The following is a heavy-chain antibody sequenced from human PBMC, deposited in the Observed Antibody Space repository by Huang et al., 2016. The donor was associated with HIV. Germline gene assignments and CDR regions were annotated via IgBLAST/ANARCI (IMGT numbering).Heavy chain of an antibody. CDR3: ARGYFGSGSYFPFFDY. J-gene: IGHJ4*02. V-gene: IGHV1-46*01. CDR2: GTPNEGGT. Sequence: QVRLVQSGAEVKKPGASVKVSCKASGYTFTINYLHWVRQAPGQGLEWMGTGTPNEGGTSYAQKFQGRVTMTTDMSTSTVSMELSGLRLEDTAVYYCARGYFGSGSYFPFFDYWGQGTLVTVSS. D-gene: IGHD3-10*01. CDR1: GYTFTINY.